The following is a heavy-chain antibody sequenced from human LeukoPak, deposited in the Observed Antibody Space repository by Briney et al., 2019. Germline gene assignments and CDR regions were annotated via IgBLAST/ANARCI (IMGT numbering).Heavy chain of an antibody. CDR1: GYSFTSHG. Sequence: ASVKVSCKASGYSFTSHGISWVRQAPGQGLEWMGWINPNSGGTNYAQKFQGRVTMTRDTSISTAYMELSRLRSDDTAVYYCARDIQLWLLFDYWGQGTLVTVSS. J-gene: IGHJ4*02. CDR3: ARDIQLWLLFDY. V-gene: IGHV1-2*02. CDR2: INPNSGGT. D-gene: IGHD5-18*01.